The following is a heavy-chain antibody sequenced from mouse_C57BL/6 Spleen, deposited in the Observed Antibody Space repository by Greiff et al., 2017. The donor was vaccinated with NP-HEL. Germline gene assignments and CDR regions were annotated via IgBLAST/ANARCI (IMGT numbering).Heavy chain of an antibody. CDR2: FYPGSGSI. D-gene: IGHD1-1*01. CDR1: GYTFTEYT. J-gene: IGHJ2*01. Sequence: QVQLKESGAELVKPGASVKLSCKASGYTFTEYTIHWVKQRSGQGLEWIGWFYPGSGSIKYNEKFKDKATLTADKSSSTVYMELSRLTSEDSAVYFCARHEFNYYGSSYLYYFDYWGQGTTLTVSS. CDR3: ARHEFNYYGSSYLYYFDY. V-gene: IGHV1-62-2*01.